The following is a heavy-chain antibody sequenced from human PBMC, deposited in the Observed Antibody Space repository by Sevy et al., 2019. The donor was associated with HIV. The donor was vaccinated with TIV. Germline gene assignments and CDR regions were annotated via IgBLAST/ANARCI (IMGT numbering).Heavy chain of an antibody. V-gene: IGHV3-7*01. J-gene: IGHJ4*02. Sequence: GGSLRLSYTASGFTFSDYWMSWVRQAPGKGLEWVANIKQDGSDKHYVDSVKGRFTISRDNAKNSLYLQMNSLRAGDTAVYYCAGGVTTVTPFDYWGQGTLVTVSS. CDR2: IKQDGSDK. D-gene: IGHD4-17*01. CDR1: GFTFSDYW. CDR3: AGGVTTVTPFDY.